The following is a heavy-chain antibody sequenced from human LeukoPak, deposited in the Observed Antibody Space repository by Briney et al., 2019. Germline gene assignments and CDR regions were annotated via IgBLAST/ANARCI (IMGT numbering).Heavy chain of an antibody. V-gene: IGHV1-18*01. CDR2: ISAYNGNT. J-gene: IGHJ3*02. CDR1: GYTFTSYG. Sequence: ASVKVSCKASGYTFTSYGISWVRQAPGQGLEWMGWISAYNGNTNYAQKLQGRVTMTTDTSTSTAYMELRSLRSEDTAVYYCARISSSLVSGAFDIWGQGTMVTVSS. D-gene: IGHD6-13*01. CDR3: ARISSSLVSGAFDI.